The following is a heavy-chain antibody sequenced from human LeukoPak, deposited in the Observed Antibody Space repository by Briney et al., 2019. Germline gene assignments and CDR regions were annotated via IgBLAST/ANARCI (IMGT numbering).Heavy chain of an antibody. CDR2: ISHIGST. V-gene: IGHV4-59*11. Sequence: SETLSLTCTVSGASISGHYLTWLRQPPGKGLEWIGYISHIGSTNYNPSLKSRVTISVDTSKNQFSLKLTSVTAADTAVYYCARDRISINALDMWGQGTMITVSS. CDR1: GASISGHY. D-gene: IGHD1-14*01. J-gene: IGHJ3*02. CDR3: ARDRISINALDM.